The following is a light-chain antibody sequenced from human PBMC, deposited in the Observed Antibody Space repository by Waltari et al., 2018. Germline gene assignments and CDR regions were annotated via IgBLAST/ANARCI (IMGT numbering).Light chain of an antibody. CDR2: DAS. CDR3: QHYVTLPAT. Sequence: EIVLTQSPGTLSLSPGERATHSCRTSQSLSRPLAWYQQKPGQAPRLLLYDASKRATGIPDRFIGSGSGTDFSLTISRLEPEDFAVYYCQHYVTLPATFGQGTRVELK. CDR1: QSLSRP. J-gene: IGKJ1*01. V-gene: IGKV3-20*01.